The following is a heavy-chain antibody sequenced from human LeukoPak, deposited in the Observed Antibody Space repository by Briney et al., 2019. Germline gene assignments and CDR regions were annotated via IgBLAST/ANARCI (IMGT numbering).Heavy chain of an antibody. CDR1: GGSISSSSYY. D-gene: IGHD6-19*01. V-gene: IGHV4-39*01. CDR2: IYYSGST. J-gene: IGHJ4*02. CDR3: ARREGIAVAFDY. Sequence: SETLSLTCTVSGGSISSSSYYWGWIRQPPGKGLEWIGSIYYSGSTYYNPSLKSRVTISVDTSKNQFSLKLSSVTAADTAVYYCARREGIAVAFDYWGQGTLVTVSS.